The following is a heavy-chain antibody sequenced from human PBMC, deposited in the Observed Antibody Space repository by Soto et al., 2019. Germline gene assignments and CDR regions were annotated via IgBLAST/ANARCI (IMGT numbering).Heavy chain of an antibody. V-gene: IGHV2-5*02. D-gene: IGHD2-15*01. CDR1: GFSLSTSGVG. J-gene: IGHJ4*02. CDR3: AHSQAEYCSGGSCYSGSDFDY. Sequence: QITLKESSPTLVKPTQTLTLTCTFSGFSLSTSGVGVGWIRQPPGQALEWLALIYWDDDKRSSPSLKSRLTITKDTSKNQVVLTMTNMDPVDTATYYCAHSQAEYCSGGSCYSGSDFDYWGQGTLVTVSS. CDR2: IYWDDDK.